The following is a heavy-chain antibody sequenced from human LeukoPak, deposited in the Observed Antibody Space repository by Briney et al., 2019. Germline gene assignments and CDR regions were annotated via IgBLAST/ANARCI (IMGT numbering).Heavy chain of an antibody. V-gene: IGHV4-4*07. CDR2: IYTSGST. Sequence: KSSETLSLTCTVSGGSISSYYWSWIRQPAGKGLEWIGRIYTSGSTNYNPSLKSRVTMSVDTSKNQFSLKLSSVTAADTAVYYCARHMYSSSSLWFDPWGQGTLVTVSS. CDR3: ARHMYSSSSLWFDP. J-gene: IGHJ5*02. CDR1: GGSISSYY. D-gene: IGHD6-6*01.